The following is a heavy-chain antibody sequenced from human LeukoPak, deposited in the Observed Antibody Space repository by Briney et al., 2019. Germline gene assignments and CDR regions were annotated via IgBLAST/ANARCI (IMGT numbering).Heavy chain of an antibody. CDR1: GYTFTSYY. V-gene: IGHV1-46*01. D-gene: IGHD3-10*01. CDR3: ARLRKDWVVRGVIIGDYFDY. CDR2: INPSGGST. Sequence: GASVKVSCKASGYTFTSYYMHWVRQAPGQGLEWMGIINPSGGSTSYAQKFQGRVTMTRDTSTSTVYMELSSLRAEDTAVYYCARLRKDWVVRGVIIGDYFDYWGQGTLVTVSS. J-gene: IGHJ4*02.